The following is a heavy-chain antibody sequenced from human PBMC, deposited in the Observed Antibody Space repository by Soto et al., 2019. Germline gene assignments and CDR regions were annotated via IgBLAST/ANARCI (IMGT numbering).Heavy chain of an antibody. D-gene: IGHD5-12*01. CDR2: IYWDDDK. V-gene: IGHV2-5*02. CDR1: GFSLSTSGVG. Sequence: SGPTLVNPPQTLTLTCTFSGFSLSTSGVGVGWIRQPPGKALEWLALIYWDDDKRYSPSLKSRLTITKNTSKNQVVLTITNMDPVDTATYYCAHDLDSGYDYGPFDYWGQGTLVTVSS. CDR3: AHDLDSGYDYGPFDY. J-gene: IGHJ4*02.